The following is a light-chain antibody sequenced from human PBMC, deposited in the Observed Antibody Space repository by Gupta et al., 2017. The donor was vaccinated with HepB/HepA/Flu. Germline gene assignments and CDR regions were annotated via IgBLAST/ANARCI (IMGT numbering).Light chain of an antibody. CDR1: SSDVGGYNY. Sequence: QSALTPPASVFGSPGQSIPLSCTRTSSDVGGYNYVPWYQQHPGKAPKLMIYDVSNRPSGVSNRFSGSKSGNTASLTISGLQAEDEADYYCSSYTSSSTVVFGGGTKLTVL. V-gene: IGLV2-14*03. J-gene: IGLJ2*01. CDR2: DVS. CDR3: SSYTSSSTVV.